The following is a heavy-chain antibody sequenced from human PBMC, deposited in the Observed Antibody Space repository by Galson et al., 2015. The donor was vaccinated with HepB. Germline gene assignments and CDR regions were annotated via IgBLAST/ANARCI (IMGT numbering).Heavy chain of an antibody. J-gene: IGHJ4*02. CDR3: ARDGLIRYSYGKTLDY. Sequence: SVKVSCKASGYTFTSYGISWMRQAPGQGLEWMGWISAYNGNTNYAQKLQGRVTMTTDTSTSTAYMELRSLRSDDTAVYYCARDGLIRYSYGKTLDYWGQGTLVTVSS. V-gene: IGHV1-18*01. CDR2: ISAYNGNT. D-gene: IGHD5-18*01. CDR1: GYTFTSYG.